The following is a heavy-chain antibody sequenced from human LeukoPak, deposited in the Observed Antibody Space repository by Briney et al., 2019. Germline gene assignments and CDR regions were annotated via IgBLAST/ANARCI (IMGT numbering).Heavy chain of an antibody. CDR2: IKQDGSEK. Sequence: GGSLRLSCVGSVFTFSNYWMTWVRQAPGKGLEWVANIKQDGSEKYYGDSVKGRFTISRDNAKNSLYLQMNSLRVEDTAVYYCPRSPLYGMDVWGQGTTVTVAS. V-gene: IGHV3-7*01. CDR1: VFTFSNYW. CDR3: PRSPLYGMDV. J-gene: IGHJ6*02.